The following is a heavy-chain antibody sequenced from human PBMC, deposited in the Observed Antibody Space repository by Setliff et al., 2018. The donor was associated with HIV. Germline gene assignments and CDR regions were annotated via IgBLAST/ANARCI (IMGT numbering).Heavy chain of an antibody. Sequence: SGPTLVNPTQTLTLTCTFSGFSVTTGGVGVSWIRQPPGKGLEWIGSIYFTGSSDNNPSLKSRVTLSVDTSKHQFSLKLSSVTAADTAVYYCARVQMAYAAFDVWGQGTMVTVSS. CDR3: ARVQMAYAAFDV. CDR1: GFSVTTGGVG. D-gene: IGHD4-17*01. J-gene: IGHJ3*01. V-gene: IGHV4-61*08. CDR2: IYFTGSS.